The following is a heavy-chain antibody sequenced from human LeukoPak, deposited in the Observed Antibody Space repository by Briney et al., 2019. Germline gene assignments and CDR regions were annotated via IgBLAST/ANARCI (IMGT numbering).Heavy chain of an antibody. CDR2: ISYDGSNK. J-gene: IGHJ4*02. CDR3: ARDPAKFWSGHDY. D-gene: IGHD3-3*01. CDR1: GYTFTSYY. Sequence: SCKASGYTFTSYYMHWVRQAPGKGLEWVAVISYDGSNKYYADSVKGRFTISRDNSKNTLYVQMNSLRAEDTAVYYCARDPAKFWSGHDYWGQGTLVTVSS. V-gene: IGHV3-30*03.